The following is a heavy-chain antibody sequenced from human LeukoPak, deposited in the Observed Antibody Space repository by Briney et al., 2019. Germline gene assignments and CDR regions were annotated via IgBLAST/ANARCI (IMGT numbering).Heavy chain of an antibody. CDR1: GFTFSSYA. V-gene: IGHV3-30-3*01. D-gene: IGHD2-2*01. CDR3: ARSGPGGYCSSTSCYFDY. CDR2: ISYDGSNK. Sequence: PGGSLRLSCAASGFTFSSYAMHWVRQAPGKGLEWVAVISYDGSNKYYADSVKGRFTISRDNSKNTLYLQMNSLRAEDTAVYYCARSGPGGYCSSTSCYFDYWGQGTLVTVSS. J-gene: IGHJ4*02.